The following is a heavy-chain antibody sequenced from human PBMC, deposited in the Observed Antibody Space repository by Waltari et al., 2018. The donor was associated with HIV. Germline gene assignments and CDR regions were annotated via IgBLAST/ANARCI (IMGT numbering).Heavy chain of an antibody. CDR2: INSDGSST. V-gene: IGHV3-74*01. D-gene: IGHD6-13*01. CDR3: ARDLYSRNGDDY. Sequence: EVQLVESGGGVVQPGGSLRLSSAAPGFTFRNTRMHRRRQAQGKGLVWVSRINSDGSSTNCAGSVKGRFTVSRDNAKNTLYLQMDSLRAEDTAVYYYARDLYSRNGDDYRGQGTLVTVSS. J-gene: IGHJ4*02. CDR1: GFTFRNTR.